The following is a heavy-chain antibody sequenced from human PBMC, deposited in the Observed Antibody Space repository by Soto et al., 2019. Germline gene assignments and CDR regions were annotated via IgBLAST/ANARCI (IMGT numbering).Heavy chain of an antibody. Sequence: GGSLRLSCAASGFTFSSYAMSWVRQAPGKGLEWVSAISGSGGSTYYADSVKGRFTISRDNSKNTLYLQMNSLRAEDTAVYYCAKAQKRVVASPDPFDYWGQGTLVTVSS. V-gene: IGHV3-23*01. D-gene: IGHD2-15*01. CDR2: ISGSGGST. J-gene: IGHJ4*02. CDR3: AKAQKRVVASPDPFDY. CDR1: GFTFSSYA.